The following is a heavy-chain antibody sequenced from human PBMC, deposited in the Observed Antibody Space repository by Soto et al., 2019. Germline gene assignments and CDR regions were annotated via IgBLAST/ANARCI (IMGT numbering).Heavy chain of an antibody. CDR3: ARELYYYDSSGYYLHAFDI. CDR1: GGSISNYY. Sequence: PSETLSLTCTVSGGSISNYYWSWIRQPPGKGLQWIGYIFSSGSTNYNPSLKSRVTISVNTSKNQFSLNLNSVTAADTAVYYCARELYYYDSSGYYLHAFDIWGQGTMVTVSS. J-gene: IGHJ3*02. D-gene: IGHD3-22*01. CDR2: IFSSGST. V-gene: IGHV4-4*08.